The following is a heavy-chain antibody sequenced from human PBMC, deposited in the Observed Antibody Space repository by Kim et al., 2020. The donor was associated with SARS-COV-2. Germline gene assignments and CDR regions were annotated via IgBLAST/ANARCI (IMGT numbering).Heavy chain of an antibody. J-gene: IGHJ4*02. CDR3: TTDPMVRGVIVVY. Sequence: GGSLRLSFAASGFTFSNAWMSWVRQAPGKGLEWVGRIKSKTDGGTTDYAAPVKGRFTISRDDSKNTLYLQMNSLKTEDTAVYYCTTDPMVRGVIVVYWGQGTLVTVSS. CDR1: GFTFSNAW. CDR2: IKSKTDGGTT. D-gene: IGHD3-10*01. V-gene: IGHV3-15*01.